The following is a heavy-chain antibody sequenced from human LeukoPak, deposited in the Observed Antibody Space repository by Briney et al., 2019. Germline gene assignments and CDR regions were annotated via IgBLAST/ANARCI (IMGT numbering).Heavy chain of an antibody. J-gene: IGHJ3*02. V-gene: IGHV1-69*06. CDR3: ATSDIVVVLAASPEDAFDI. D-gene: IGHD2-2*01. CDR1: GGTFSSYA. CDR2: IIPIFGTA. Sequence: ASVKVSCKASGGTFSSYAISWVRQAPGQGLEWMGGIIPIFGTANYAQKFQGRVTITADKSTSTAYMKLSSLRSEDTAVYYCATSDIVVVLAASPEDAFDIWGQGTMVTVSS.